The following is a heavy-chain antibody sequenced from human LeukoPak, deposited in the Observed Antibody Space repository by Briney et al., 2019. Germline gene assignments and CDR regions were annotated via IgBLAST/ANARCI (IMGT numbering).Heavy chain of an antibody. Sequence: GGSLRLSCAASGFTFSSYSMNWVRQAPGKGLEWVSYISSSGSTIYYADSVKGRFTISRDNAKNSLYLQMNSLRAEDTAVYYCAREGRAVAGTEFDLWGQGTLVTVSS. J-gene: IGHJ5*02. CDR1: GFTFSSYS. CDR3: AREGRAVAGTEFDL. CDR2: ISSSGSTI. V-gene: IGHV3-48*04. D-gene: IGHD6-19*01.